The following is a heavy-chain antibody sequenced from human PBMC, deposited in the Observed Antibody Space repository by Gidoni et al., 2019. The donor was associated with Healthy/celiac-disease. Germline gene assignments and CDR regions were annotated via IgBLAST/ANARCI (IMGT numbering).Heavy chain of an antibody. CDR2: ISSSSSTI. D-gene: IGHD3-22*01. V-gene: IGHV3-48*02. J-gene: IGHJ5*02. CDR3: ARSFYYYDSSGYYYT. Sequence: EVQLVESGGGLVQPGGSLRLSCAASGFTFSSYSMNWVRQAPGKGLEWVSYISSSSSTIYYADSVKGRFTISRDNAKNSLYLQMNSLRDEDTAVYYCARSFYYYDSSGYYYTWGQGTLVTVSS. CDR1: GFTFSSYS.